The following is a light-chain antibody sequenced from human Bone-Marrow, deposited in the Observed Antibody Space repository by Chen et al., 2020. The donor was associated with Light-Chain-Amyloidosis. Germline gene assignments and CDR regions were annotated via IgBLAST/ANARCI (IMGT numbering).Light chain of an antibody. Sequence: QSALTQPPSASGSPGQSVPISCTGTSSDIGGYNYVSWYQKHPGKAPNLIIYEVTKRPSGVPDRFSGSKSGNTASLTVSGLQAEDEADYYCNSYAGSNYLVFGGGTKLTVL. J-gene: IGLJ2*01. CDR3: NSYAGSNYLV. CDR1: SSDIGGYNY. CDR2: EVT. V-gene: IGLV2-8*01.